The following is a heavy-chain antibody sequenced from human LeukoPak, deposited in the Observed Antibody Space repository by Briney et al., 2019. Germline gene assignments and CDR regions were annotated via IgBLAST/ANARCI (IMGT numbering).Heavy chain of an antibody. D-gene: IGHD3-22*01. J-gene: IGHJ4*02. CDR2: IGTAGDT. CDR3: ARGDSSGYQRNTKPDY. V-gene: IGHV3-13*01. CDR1: GFTFSSYD. Sequence: GGSLRLSCAASGFTFSSYDMHWVRQTTGKGLEWDSAIGTAGDTYYPGSVKGRFTISRENAKNSLYLQMNSLRAGDTAVYYCARGDSSGYQRNTKPDYWGQGTLVTVSS.